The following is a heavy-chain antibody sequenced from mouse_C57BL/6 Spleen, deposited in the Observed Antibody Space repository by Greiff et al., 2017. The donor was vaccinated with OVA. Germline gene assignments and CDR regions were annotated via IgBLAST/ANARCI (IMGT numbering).Heavy chain of an antibody. V-gene: IGHV1-54*01. CDR3: ARSPITTVGFDY. Sequence: LVESGAELVRPGTSVKVSCKASGYAFTNYLIEWVKQRPGQGLEWIGVINPGSGGTNYNEKFKGKATLTADKSSSTAYMQLSSLTSEDSAVYFCARSPITTVGFDYWGQGTTLTVSS. J-gene: IGHJ2*01. CDR2: INPGSGGT. CDR1: GYAFTNYL. D-gene: IGHD1-1*01.